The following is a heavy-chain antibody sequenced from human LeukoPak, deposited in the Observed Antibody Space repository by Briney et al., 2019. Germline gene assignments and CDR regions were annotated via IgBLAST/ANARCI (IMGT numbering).Heavy chain of an antibody. V-gene: IGHV3-48*01. CDR3: AKALQLWLLNDAFDI. CDR1: GFPFTLYN. Sequence: GGSLRLSCEVSGFPFTLYNMNWVRQAPGKGLEWLSYISSSTNTIYYADSVKGRFTISRDNSKNTLYLQMNSLRAEDTAVYYCAKALQLWLLNDAFDIWGQGTMVTVSS. J-gene: IGHJ3*02. CDR2: ISSSTNTI. D-gene: IGHD5-18*01.